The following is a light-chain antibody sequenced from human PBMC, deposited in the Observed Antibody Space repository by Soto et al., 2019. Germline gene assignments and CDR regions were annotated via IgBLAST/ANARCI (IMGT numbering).Light chain of an antibody. CDR3: SSYTSASTLLYL. V-gene: IGLV2-14*01. CDR2: GVT. J-gene: IGLJ1*01. Sequence: QSALTQPASVSGSPGQSLTISCTGTSSDVGGYNYVSWYQHHPGIAPKLLIYGVTNRPSGVSPRFSGSKSGNTASLTISGLQAEDEADYHCSSYTSASTLLYLFGTGTKLTVL. CDR1: SSDVGGYNY.